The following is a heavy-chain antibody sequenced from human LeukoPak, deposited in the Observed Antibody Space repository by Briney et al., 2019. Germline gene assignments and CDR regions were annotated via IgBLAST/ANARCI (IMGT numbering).Heavy chain of an antibody. D-gene: IGHD4-17*01. CDR3: ASPMTTVTTNAFDI. V-gene: IGHV3-48*03. CDR1: GFTFSSYE. CDR2: VSSSGTTM. J-gene: IGHJ3*02. Sequence: PGGSLRLSCAASGFTFSSYEMNWVRQAPGKGLEWLSYVSSSGTTMYYADSVKGRFTISRDNAKNSLFLQMNSLRADDTAVYYCASPMTTVTTNAFDIWGQGTMVTVSS.